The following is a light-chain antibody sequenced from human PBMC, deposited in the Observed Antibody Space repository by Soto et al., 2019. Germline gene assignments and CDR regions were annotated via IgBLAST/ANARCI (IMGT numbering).Light chain of an antibody. Sequence: DIVMTQSPDSLAVSLGERATINCKSSQSVLYSANNKNYIAWYQQTPGQPPKLLIYWASTRESGVPDRFSGSASGTDFTLTISSLQAEDVAVYYCQKYYTTPATFGGGTKVEL. V-gene: IGKV4-1*01. CDR1: QSVLYSANNKNY. CDR3: QKYYTTPAT. CDR2: WAS. J-gene: IGKJ4*01.